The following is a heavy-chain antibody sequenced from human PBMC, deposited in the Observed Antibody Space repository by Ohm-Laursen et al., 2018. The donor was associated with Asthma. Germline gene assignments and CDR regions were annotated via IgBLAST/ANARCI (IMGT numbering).Heavy chain of an antibody. CDR3: ARDRRGGYEAGYNWFDP. V-gene: IGHV3-30*03. CDR1: GFTFNTYG. CDR2: ISYDGSNK. J-gene: IGHJ5*02. Sequence: SLRLSCAASGFTFNTYGMHWVRQAPGKGLEWVAVISYDGSNKYYTDSVKGRFTISRDNAKNTLYLRMNSLRAEDTAVYYCARDRRGGYEAGYNWFDPWGQGTLVTVSS. D-gene: IGHD5-12*01.